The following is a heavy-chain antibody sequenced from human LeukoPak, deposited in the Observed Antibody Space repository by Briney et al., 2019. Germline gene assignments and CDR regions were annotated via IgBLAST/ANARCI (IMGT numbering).Heavy chain of an antibody. J-gene: IGHJ6*04. Sequence: SETLSLTCAVSGGSISSSNWWSWVRQPPGKGLEWIGEIYHSGSTNYNPSLKSRVTISVDKSKNQFSLKLSSVTAADTAVYYCARGVTGWFGELPLAPSMDVWGKGTTVTVSS. V-gene: IGHV4-4*02. CDR3: ARGVTGWFGELPLAPSMDV. D-gene: IGHD3-10*01. CDR1: GGSISSSNW. CDR2: IYHSGST.